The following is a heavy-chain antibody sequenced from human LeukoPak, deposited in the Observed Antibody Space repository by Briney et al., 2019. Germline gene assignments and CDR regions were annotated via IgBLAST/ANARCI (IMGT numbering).Heavy chain of an antibody. D-gene: IGHD2-2*01. V-gene: IGHV3-30*02. CDR1: GFTFSSYG. J-gene: IGHJ4*02. Sequence: GGSLRLSCAASGFTFSSYGMHWVRQAPGKGLEWVAFIRYDGSNKYYADSVKGRFTISRDNSKNTLYLQMNSLRAEDTAVYYCAKDRETQLLWLDYWGQGTLVTVSS. CDR2: IRYDGSNK. CDR3: AKDRETQLLWLDY.